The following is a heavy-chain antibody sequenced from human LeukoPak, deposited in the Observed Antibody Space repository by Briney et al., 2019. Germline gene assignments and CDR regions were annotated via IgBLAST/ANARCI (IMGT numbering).Heavy chain of an antibody. Sequence: GRSLRLSCAASGFTFSSYAMHWVRQAPGKGLEWVAVISYDGSIKYYADSVKGRFTISRDNYKNTLYLQVNSLRVEDTAVYYCANHRSAFEFWGQGTLVTVSS. J-gene: IGHJ4*02. V-gene: IGHV3-30*04. CDR2: ISYDGSIK. CDR1: GFTFSSYA. CDR3: ANHRSAFEF. D-gene: IGHD1-14*01.